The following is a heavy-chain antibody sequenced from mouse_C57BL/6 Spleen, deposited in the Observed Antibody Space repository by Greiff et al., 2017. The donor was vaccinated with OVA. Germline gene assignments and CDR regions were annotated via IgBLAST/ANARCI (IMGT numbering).Heavy chain of an antibody. CDR1: GYTFTDYY. CDR3: ARGGEFYYGSSYPYYAMDY. Sequence: VQLQQSGPELVKPGASVKISCKASGYTFTDYYMNWVKQSHGKSLEWIGDINPNNGGTSYNQKFKGKATLTVDKSSSTAYMELRSLTSEDSAVYYCARGGEFYYGSSYPYYAMDYWGQGTSVTVSS. V-gene: IGHV1-26*01. CDR2: INPNNGGT. J-gene: IGHJ4*01. D-gene: IGHD1-1*01.